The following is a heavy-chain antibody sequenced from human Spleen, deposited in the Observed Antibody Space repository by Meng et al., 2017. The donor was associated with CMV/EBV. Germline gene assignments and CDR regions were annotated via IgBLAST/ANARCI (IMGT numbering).Heavy chain of an antibody. CDR1: GYTFTSYD. Sequence: ASVKVSCKASGYTFTSYDINWVRQATGQGLEWMGWMNPNSGNTGYAQKFQGRVTMTGNTSISTAYMELSSLRSDDTAVYYCTTETADYGGDARWYFDSWGQGTLVTVSS. CDR3: TTETADYGGDARWYFDS. D-gene: IGHD4-23*01. V-gene: IGHV1-8*01. J-gene: IGHJ4*02. CDR2: MNPNSGNT.